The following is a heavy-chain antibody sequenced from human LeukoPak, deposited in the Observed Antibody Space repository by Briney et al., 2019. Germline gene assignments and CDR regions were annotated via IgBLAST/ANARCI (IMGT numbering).Heavy chain of an antibody. V-gene: IGHV3-74*01. D-gene: IGHD1-26*01. J-gene: IGHJ4*02. CDR1: GFTFSSYW. CDR3: ARDRNTGSSYENLFEY. Sequence: PGGSRRLSCAASGFTFSSYWMHWVRQATGKALVWVSRINSDGSSTSYADSVKGRFTISRDNAKNTLYLEMNSLRAEDTSVYYCARDRNTGSSYENLFEYWGQGTLVTVSS. CDR2: INSDGSST.